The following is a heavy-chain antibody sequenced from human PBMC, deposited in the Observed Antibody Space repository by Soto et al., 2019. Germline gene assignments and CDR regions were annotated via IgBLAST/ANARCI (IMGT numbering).Heavy chain of an antibody. V-gene: IGHV3-30*03. Sequence: RRLSFEVSGFIFSNNGMHWVRQAPGKGLEWVAFMSYDGSAKFLADSVKGRFTISRDNSKSTLFLHMSSLRAEDTAMYYCAIVRVADSHLDHWGQGTLVTVSS. CDR3: AIVRVADSHLDH. CDR2: MSYDGSAK. J-gene: IGHJ4*02. CDR1: GFIFSNNG. D-gene: IGHD3-10*02.